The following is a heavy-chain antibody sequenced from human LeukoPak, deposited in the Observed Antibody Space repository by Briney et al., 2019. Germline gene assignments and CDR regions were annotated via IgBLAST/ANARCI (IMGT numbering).Heavy chain of an antibody. V-gene: IGHV3-9*01. CDR1: GFTFDDYA. CDR3: ARFGGSRPFDY. CDR2: ISWNSGSI. Sequence: GRSLRLSCAASGFTFDDYAMHWVRQAPGKGLEWVSSISWNSGSIGYADSVKGRFTISRDNAKNSLYLQMNSLRAEDTAFYYCARFGGSRPFDYWGQGTLVTVSS. J-gene: IGHJ4*02. D-gene: IGHD3-10*01.